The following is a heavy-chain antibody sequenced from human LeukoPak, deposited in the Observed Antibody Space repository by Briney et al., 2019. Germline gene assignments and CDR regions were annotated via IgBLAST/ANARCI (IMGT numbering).Heavy chain of an antibody. V-gene: IGHV3-23*01. CDR1: GFSFGNYA. CDR3: VHDPRDTYGTNWFVS. CDR2: ISGTGGAT. J-gene: IGHJ5*01. Sequence: PGGSLRLSCVASGFSFGNYAMSWVCQAPGKGLQWVSQISGTGGATWYAGFARDRFTISRDNSKKTLYLQMSGLRVEDTAMYYCVHDPRDTYGTNWFVSWGQGTLLIVSS. D-gene: IGHD2-21*01.